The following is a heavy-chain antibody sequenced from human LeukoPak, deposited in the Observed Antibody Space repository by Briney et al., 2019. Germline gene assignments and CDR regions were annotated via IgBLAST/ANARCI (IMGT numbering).Heavy chain of an antibody. CDR2: ISSNGGST. J-gene: IGHJ4*02. D-gene: IGHD3-9*01. CDR1: GFTFSSYA. Sequence: HPGGSLRLSCAASGFTFSSYAMHWVRQAPGKGLEYVSAISSNGGSTYYANSVKGRFTISRDNSKNTLYLQMGSLRAEDMAVYYCARGRILRYFDWLPTIDYWGQGTLVTVPS. CDR3: ARGRILRYFDWLPTIDY. V-gene: IGHV3-64*01.